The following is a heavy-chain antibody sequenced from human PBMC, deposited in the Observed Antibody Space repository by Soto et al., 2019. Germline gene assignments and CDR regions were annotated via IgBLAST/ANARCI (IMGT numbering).Heavy chain of an antibody. V-gene: IGHV4-34*01. CDR1: GGSFSGYY. CDR2: INHSGST. CDR3: ARNGPYYDFWSGYRQDYFDY. D-gene: IGHD3-3*01. Sequence: PSETLSLTCAVYGGSFSGYYWSWIRQPPGKGLEWIGEINHSGSTNYNPSLKSRVTISVDTSKNQFSLKLSSVTAADTAVYYCARNGPYYDFWSGYRQDYFDYWGQGTLVTVSS. J-gene: IGHJ4*02.